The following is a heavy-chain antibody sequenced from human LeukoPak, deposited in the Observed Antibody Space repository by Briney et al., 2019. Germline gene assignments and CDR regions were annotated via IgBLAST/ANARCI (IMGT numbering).Heavy chain of an antibody. D-gene: IGHD3-22*01. CDR2: ISSSGSYI. CDR3: ARDYDRSGYSDS. Sequence: PGGSLRLSCAAFGFTFSSYAINWVRQAPGKGLEWVSCISSSGSYIYYADSVRGRFTISRDNAKNSLYLQMNSLRVEDTAVYYCARDYDRSGYSDSWGQGTLVTVSS. CDR1: GFTFSSYA. V-gene: IGHV3-21*01. J-gene: IGHJ4*02.